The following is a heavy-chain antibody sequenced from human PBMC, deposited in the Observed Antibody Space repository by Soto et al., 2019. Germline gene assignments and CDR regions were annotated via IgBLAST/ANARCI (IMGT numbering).Heavy chain of an antibody. CDR1: DSTFSNSW. CDR2: INSDGSRT. V-gene: IGHV3-74*01. Sequence: PGGSLRLSCAASDSTFSNSWMHWVRQAPGQGLVWVSYINSDGSRTTYADSVKGRFTISRDNAKSTVSLQMNSLRAEDTAVYYCARDRGYSFDSWGQGTLVTVSS. J-gene: IGHJ4*02. D-gene: IGHD5-18*01. CDR3: ARDRGYSFDS.